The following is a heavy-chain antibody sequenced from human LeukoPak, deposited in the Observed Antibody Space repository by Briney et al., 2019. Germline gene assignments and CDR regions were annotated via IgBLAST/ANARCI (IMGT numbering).Heavy chain of an antibody. CDR2: IRYDGSNK. CDR3: ARDGAAGATTYYYYYTDV. Sequence: GGSLRLSCAASGFTFSSYEMNWVRQAPGKGLEWVAFIRYDGSNKYYANSVKGRFTISRDNSKNTLFLQMNSLRAEDTAVYYCARDGAAGATTYYYYYTDVWGKGTTVTISS. V-gene: IGHV3-30*02. J-gene: IGHJ6*03. CDR1: GFTFSSYE. D-gene: IGHD1-26*01.